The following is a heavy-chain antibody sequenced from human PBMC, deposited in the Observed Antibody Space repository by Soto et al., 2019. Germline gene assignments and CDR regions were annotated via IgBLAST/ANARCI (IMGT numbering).Heavy chain of an antibody. CDR2: FDPEDGET. Sequence: ASVKVSCKVSGYTLTELSMHWVRQAPGKGLEWKGGFDPEDGETIYAQKFQGRVTMTEDTSTDTAYMELSSLRSEDTAVYYCATLKRAAKQYNWFDPWGQGSLVTVSS. D-gene: IGHD2-15*01. CDR3: ATLKRAAKQYNWFDP. V-gene: IGHV1-24*01. J-gene: IGHJ5*02. CDR1: GYTLTELS.